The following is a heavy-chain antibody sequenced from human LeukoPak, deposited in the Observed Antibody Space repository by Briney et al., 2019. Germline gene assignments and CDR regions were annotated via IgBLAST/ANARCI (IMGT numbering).Heavy chain of an antibody. CDR2: ISSSSSYI. D-gene: IGHD5-18*01. J-gene: IGHJ4*02. Sequence: GGSLRLSCAASGFTFSSYSMNWVRQAPGKGLEWVSSISSSSSYIYYADSVKGRFTISRDNAKNSLYLQMNSLRAEDTAVYYCARADVDTAMVRVNYWGQGTLVTVSS. CDR3: ARADVDTAMVRVNY. V-gene: IGHV3-21*01. CDR1: GFTFSSYS.